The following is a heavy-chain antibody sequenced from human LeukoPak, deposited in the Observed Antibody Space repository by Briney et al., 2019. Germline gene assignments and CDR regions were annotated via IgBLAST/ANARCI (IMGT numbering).Heavy chain of an antibody. Sequence: PGGSLRLSCAASGFTFSSYAMSWVRQAPGKGLEWVSAISGSGGSTYYADSVKGRFTISRDNSKNSVYLQMNSLRAEDTAVYYCARNLDSYDSSGRLGSWGQGTLVTVSS. CDR2: ISGSGGST. CDR1: GFTFSSYA. D-gene: IGHD3-22*01. CDR3: ARNLDSYDSSGRLGS. V-gene: IGHV3-23*01. J-gene: IGHJ5*02.